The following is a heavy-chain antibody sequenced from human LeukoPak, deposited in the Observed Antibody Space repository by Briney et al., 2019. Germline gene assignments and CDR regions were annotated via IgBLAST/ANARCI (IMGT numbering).Heavy chain of an antibody. J-gene: IGHJ4*02. CDR2: IYYSGST. Sequence: SETLSLTCTVSGGSISSSSYYWGWIRQPPGKGLEWIGSIYYSGSTYYNPSLKSRVTISVDTSKNQFSLKLSSVTAADTAVYYCAWSGSPYYFDCWGQGTLVTVSS. CDR3: AWSGSPYYFDC. V-gene: IGHV4-39*01. D-gene: IGHD3-3*01. CDR1: GGSISSSSYY.